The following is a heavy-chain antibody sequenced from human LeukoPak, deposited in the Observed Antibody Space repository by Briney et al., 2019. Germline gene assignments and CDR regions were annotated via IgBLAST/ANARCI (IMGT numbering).Heavy chain of an antibody. D-gene: IGHD2-15*01. CDR2: IYTSGST. Sequence: SETLSLTCTVSGGSISSGSYYWSWIRQPAGKGPEWIGRIYTSGSTNYNPSLKSRVTISVDTSKNQFFLKLSSVTAADTAVYYCARDPGAATGGPYYFDYWGQGTLVTVSS. CDR3: ARDPGAATGGPYYFDY. V-gene: IGHV4-61*02. J-gene: IGHJ4*02. CDR1: GGSISSGSYY.